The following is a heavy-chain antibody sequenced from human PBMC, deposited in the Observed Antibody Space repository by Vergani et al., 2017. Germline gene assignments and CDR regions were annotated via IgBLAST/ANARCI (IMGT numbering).Heavy chain of an antibody. J-gene: IGHJ6*02. V-gene: IGHV1-8*01. CDR2: MNPNSGNT. Sequence: QVQLVQSGAEVKKPGASVKVSCKASGYTFTSYDINWVRQATGQGLEWMGWMNPNSGNTGYAQKFQGRVTMTRNTSISTAYMELSSLRSEDTAVYYCARGAHYDFWSHIGGMDVWGQGTTVTVSS. D-gene: IGHD3-3*01. CDR3: ARGAHYDFWSHIGGMDV. CDR1: GYTFTSYD.